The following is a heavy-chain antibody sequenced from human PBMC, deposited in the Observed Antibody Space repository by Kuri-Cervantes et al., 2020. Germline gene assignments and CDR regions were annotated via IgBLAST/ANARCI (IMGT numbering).Heavy chain of an antibody. D-gene: IGHD3-3*01. CDR1: GFTFSDYY. Sequence: GGSLRLSCAASGFTFSDYYMSWIRQAPGKGLEWVSYISSSSGSTKYYADSVKGRFTISRDNAKNSLYLQMNSLRAEDTAVYYCARGFVGPDYWGQGTLVTVSS. J-gene: IGHJ4*02. V-gene: IGHV3-11*04. CDR3: ARGFVGPDY. CDR2: ISSSSGSTK.